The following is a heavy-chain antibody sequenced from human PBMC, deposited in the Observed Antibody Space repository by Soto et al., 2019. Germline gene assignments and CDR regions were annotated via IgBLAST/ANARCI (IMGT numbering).Heavy chain of an antibody. CDR1: GVTFSSNA. J-gene: IGHJ6*02. CDR3: AKRNIYDFWSGYMPEYYYYYGMDV. D-gene: IGHD3-3*01. Sequence: GGSLKLSCAASGVTFSSNAMSWVRQAPGKGLEWVSAISGSGGSTYYADSVKGRFTISRDNSKNTLYLQMNSLRAEDTAVYYCAKRNIYDFWSGYMPEYYYYYGMDVWGQGTTVTVSS. CDR2: ISGSGGST. V-gene: IGHV3-23*01.